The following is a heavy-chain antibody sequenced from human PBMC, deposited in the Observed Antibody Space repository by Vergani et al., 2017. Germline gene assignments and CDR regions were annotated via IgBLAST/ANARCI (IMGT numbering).Heavy chain of an antibody. CDR3: AREEVITIFGVAGCFDY. J-gene: IGHJ4*02. V-gene: IGHV3-33*01. CDR1: GFTFSSYG. CDR2: IWYDGSNK. Sequence: QVQLVESGGGVVQPGRSLRLSCAASGFTFSSYGMHWVRQAPGKGLEWVAVIWYDGSNKYYADSVKGRFTISRDNSKNTLYLQMNSLRAEDTAVYYCAREEVITIFGVAGCFDYWGQGTLVTVSS. D-gene: IGHD3-3*01.